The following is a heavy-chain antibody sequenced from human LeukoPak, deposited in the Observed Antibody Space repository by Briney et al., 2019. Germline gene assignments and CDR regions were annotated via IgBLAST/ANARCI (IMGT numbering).Heavy chain of an antibody. CDR1: GGSISSYY. CDR3: ARLRKRYYYYGMDV. V-gene: IGHV4-59*08. CDR2: IYYSGST. Sequence: SETLSLTCTVSGGSISSYYWSWIRQPPGKGLEWIGYIYYSGSTNYNPSLKSRVTISVDTSKNQFSLKLSSVTAADTAVDYCARLRKRYYYYGMDVWGQGTTVTVSS. D-gene: IGHD1-14*01. J-gene: IGHJ6*02.